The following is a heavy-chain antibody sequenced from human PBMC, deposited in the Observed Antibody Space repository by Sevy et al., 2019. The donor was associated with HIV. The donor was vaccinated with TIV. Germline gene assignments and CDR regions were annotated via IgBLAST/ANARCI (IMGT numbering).Heavy chain of an antibody. CDR1: GFTFNRYW. J-gene: IGHJ6*02. V-gene: IGHV3-7*03. D-gene: IGHD1-26*01. CDR3: ARDCNSATCLWGLDV. CDR2: IKLGGSEK. Sequence: GGSLRLSCAASGFTFNRYWMSWVRQAPGKGLQWVANIKLGGSEKYYLDSVRGRFTISRDNAKNSLYLQMNSLRAEDTAVYYCARDCNSATCLWGLDVWGLGTTVTVSS.